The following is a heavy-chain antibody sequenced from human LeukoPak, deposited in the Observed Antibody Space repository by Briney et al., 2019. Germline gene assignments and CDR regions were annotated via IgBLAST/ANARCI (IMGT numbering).Heavy chain of an antibody. Sequence: GRSLRLSCAASGFTFDDYAMHWVRHAPGKGLEWVSGISWNSGSIGYADSVKGRFTISRDNAKNSLYLQMNSLRAEDTALYYCAKDMGMNYYDSSGYYSHAFDIWGQGTMVTVSS. CDR2: ISWNSGSI. V-gene: IGHV3-9*01. J-gene: IGHJ3*02. CDR3: AKDMGMNYYDSSGYYSHAFDI. D-gene: IGHD3-22*01. CDR1: GFTFDDYA.